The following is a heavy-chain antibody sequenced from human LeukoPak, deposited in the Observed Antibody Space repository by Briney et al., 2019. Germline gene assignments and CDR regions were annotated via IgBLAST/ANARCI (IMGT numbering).Heavy chain of an antibody. CDR3: ARGGSAAGVA. Sequence: WASVKVSCKASGYTFTGYYMHWVRQAPGQGLEWMGWINPNSGGTNFAQKFQGRVTMTRDTSISTAYMELSRLTSDDTAVYYCARGGSAAGVAWGQGTLVTVSS. V-gene: IGHV1-2*02. J-gene: IGHJ4*02. CDR2: INPNSGGT. D-gene: IGHD6-13*01. CDR1: GYTFTGYY.